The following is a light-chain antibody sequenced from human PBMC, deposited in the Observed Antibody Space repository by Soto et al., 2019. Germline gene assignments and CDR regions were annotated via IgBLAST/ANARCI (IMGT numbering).Light chain of an antibody. CDR3: SSYAGGNNIMV. J-gene: IGLJ2*01. CDR2: AVN. CDR1: SSDVGEYKY. V-gene: IGLV2-8*01. Sequence: QSALTQPASVSGSPGQSITISCTESSSDVGEYKYVSWYQQEPGKAPKLMIYAVNKRPSGVPDRFSGSKSGNTASLTVSGLRAADEADYFCSSYAGGNNIMVFGGGTKVTVL.